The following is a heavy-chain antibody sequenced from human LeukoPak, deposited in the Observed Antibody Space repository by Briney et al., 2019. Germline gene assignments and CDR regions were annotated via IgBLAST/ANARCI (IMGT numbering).Heavy chain of an antibody. CDR2: IKPDGSEI. Sequence: GGSLRLSCAASGFTFSSYWMSWVRQAPEKGLEWVARIKPDGSEIYHVDSVQGRFTISRDNAKNSLYLQMNSLRAEDTAVYYCATSRFYLESWGQGTLVTVSS. CDR3: ATSRFYLES. J-gene: IGHJ4*02. V-gene: IGHV3-7*01. CDR1: GFTFSSYW.